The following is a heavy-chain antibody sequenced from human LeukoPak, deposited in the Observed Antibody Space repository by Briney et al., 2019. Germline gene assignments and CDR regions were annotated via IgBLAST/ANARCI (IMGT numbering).Heavy chain of an antibody. CDR3: ASAGARYSDTGGLYAFDF. V-gene: IGHV4-39*01. D-gene: IGHD2-8*02. CDR2: IYYSGRP. Sequence: SETLSLTCTVSGVSTTSSNHFWGWIRQPPGKGLEWIGTIYYSGRPFYNPSLKSRVTISVDASKNQFSLQLNSVAAAGTAVYYCASAGARYSDTGGLYAFDFWGRGTMVTVSS. J-gene: IGHJ3*01. CDR1: GVSTTSSNHF.